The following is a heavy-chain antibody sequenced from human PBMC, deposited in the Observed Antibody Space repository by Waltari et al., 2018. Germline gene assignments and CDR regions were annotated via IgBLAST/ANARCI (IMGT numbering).Heavy chain of an antibody. J-gene: IGHJ3*01. Sequence: QVHLVQSGAEVKKPGSSVRVSCKASGGTFSSYEFNWVRQAPGQGLEWMGGIIPIFGTPIYAQKFQGRVTITVDTSTTTAYMELSSLRFEDTAVYYCARDPKGTTVIYDAFDLWGQGTMVSVSS. D-gene: IGHD4-17*01. V-gene: IGHV1-69*14. CDR3: ARDPKGTTVIYDAFDL. CDR1: GGTFSSYE. CDR2: IIPIFGTP.